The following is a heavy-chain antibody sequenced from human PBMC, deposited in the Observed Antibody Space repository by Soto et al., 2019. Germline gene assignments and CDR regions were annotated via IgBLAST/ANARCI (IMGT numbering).Heavy chain of an antibody. CDR3: ARDISYVSGGHVYYGTDV. CDR2: MSVSGSSY. Sequence: PGGSLRLSCAASGFPFSDHYMALIRQAPGKGLEIVSLMSVSGSSYDYGDSVKGRFSILRENPKNLLFLQMFFLRAEDTAVCYCARDISYVSGGHVYYGTDVPGQANAVTVSS. CDR1: GFPFSDHY. J-gene: IGHJ6*02. D-gene: IGHD3-16*01. V-gene: IGHV3-11*01.